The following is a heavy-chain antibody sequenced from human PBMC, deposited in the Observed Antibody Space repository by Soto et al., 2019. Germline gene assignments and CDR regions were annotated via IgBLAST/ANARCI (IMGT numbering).Heavy chain of an antibody. CDR2: ISGSGGST. CDR3: AKDSFPSYYYDSSGYY. CDR1: GFTFSSYA. D-gene: IGHD3-22*01. V-gene: IGHV3-23*01. Sequence: EVQLLESGGGLVQPGGSLRLSCAASGFTFSSYAMSWDRQAPGKGLEWVSAISGSGGSTYYADSVKGRFTISRDNSKNTLYLQMNSLRAEDTAVYYCAKDSFPSYYYDSSGYYWGQGTLVTVSS. J-gene: IGHJ4*02.